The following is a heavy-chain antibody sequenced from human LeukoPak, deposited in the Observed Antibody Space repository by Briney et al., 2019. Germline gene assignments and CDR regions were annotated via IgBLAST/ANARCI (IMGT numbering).Heavy chain of an antibody. Sequence: ASVKVSCKASGYTFTGCFIHYVRQAPGQGLEWMGWIDPNSDNIRYSETFKDRVTMTRDTSTDTAYMELSWLRSDDTAVYYCARSAYNYGYVYFDHWGQGTLVIVSS. D-gene: IGHD5-18*01. CDR2: IDPNSDNI. CDR3: ARSAYNYGYVYFDH. CDR1: GYTFTGCF. V-gene: IGHV1-2*02. J-gene: IGHJ4*02.